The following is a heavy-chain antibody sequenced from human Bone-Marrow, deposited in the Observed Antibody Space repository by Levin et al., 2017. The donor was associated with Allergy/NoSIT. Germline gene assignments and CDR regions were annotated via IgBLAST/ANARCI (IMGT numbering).Heavy chain of an antibody. Sequence: ASVKVSCKASGGTFSSYAISWVRQAPGQGLEWMGGIIPIFGTANYAQKFQGRVTITADESTSTAYMELSSLRSEDTAVYYCARLGQLGYCSGGSCYEAGWFDPWGQGTLVTVSS. J-gene: IGHJ5*02. D-gene: IGHD2-15*01. CDR3: ARLGQLGYCSGGSCYEAGWFDP. CDR1: GGTFSSYA. V-gene: IGHV1-69*13. CDR2: IIPIFGTA.